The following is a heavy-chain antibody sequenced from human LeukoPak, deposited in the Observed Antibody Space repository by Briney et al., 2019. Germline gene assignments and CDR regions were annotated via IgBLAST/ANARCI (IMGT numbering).Heavy chain of an antibody. Sequence: PSETLSLTCSVSGGSISNYYWSWIRQPAGKGLEWIGRIYTSGGTNYNPSLKSRVTMSLDTSKNQFSLNLNSVTAADTAVYYCARGYCSGGSCYYSDSWGQGTLVTVSS. CDR1: GGSISNYY. V-gene: IGHV4-4*07. J-gene: IGHJ4*02. CDR2: IYTSGGT. D-gene: IGHD2-15*01. CDR3: ARGYCSGGSCYYSDS.